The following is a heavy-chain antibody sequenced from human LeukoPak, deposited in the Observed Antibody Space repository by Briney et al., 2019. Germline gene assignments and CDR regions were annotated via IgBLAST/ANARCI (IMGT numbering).Heavy chain of an antibody. CDR2: ISAYNGKT. V-gene: IGHV1-18*01. CDR1: GYTFTSYG. J-gene: IGHJ4*02. CDR3: ARSPSGVLGFGELSSYFDY. D-gene: IGHD3-10*01. Sequence: GASVKVSCKASGYTFTSYGISWVRQAPGQGLEWMGWISAYNGKTNYSQTLRGRVTMTTDTSTNTAYTELRSLRSDDTAVYYCARSPSGVLGFGELSSYFDYWGQGTLVTVSS.